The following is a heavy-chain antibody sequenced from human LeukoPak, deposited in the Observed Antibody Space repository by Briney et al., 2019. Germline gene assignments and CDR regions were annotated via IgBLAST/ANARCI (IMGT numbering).Heavy chain of an antibody. Sequence: SETLSLTCTVSGGSTRNYYWSWIRQPPGKSLEWIGYISYSGSPHYNPSLRSRANISADTSKNQFSLNLNSVTAADTAIYYCASNFKYSNSWFAYYWGQGTLVSVSS. V-gene: IGHV4-59*08. CDR2: ISYSGSP. J-gene: IGHJ4*02. D-gene: IGHD2/OR15-2a*01. CDR3: ASNFKYSNSWFAYY. CDR1: GGSTRNYY.